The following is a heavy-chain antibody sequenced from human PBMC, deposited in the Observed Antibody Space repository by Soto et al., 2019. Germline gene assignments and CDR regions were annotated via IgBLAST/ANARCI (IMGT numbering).Heavy chain of an antibody. CDR3: AKATLRQWLEELDY. CDR1: GVTFVNYA. V-gene: IGHV3-23*01. CDR2: ISDNADST. J-gene: IGHJ4*02. D-gene: IGHD6-19*01. Sequence: PGGSLRLSCAASGVTFVNYAMSWVRQAPGKGLEWVTTISDNADSTYYADSVKGRFTISRDNFRNTLYLQMNSLGAEDTAIYYCAKATLRQWLEELDYWGQGALVTVSS.